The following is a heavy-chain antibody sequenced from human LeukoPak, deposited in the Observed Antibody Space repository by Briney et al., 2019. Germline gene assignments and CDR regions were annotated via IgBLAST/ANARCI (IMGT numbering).Heavy chain of an antibody. Sequence: ASVKVSCKASGYTFTGYYMHWVRQAPGQGLEWMGWINPNSGGTNYAQKFQGRVTMTRDTSISTAYMGLSRLRSDDTAVYYCARSQYSSSWGCYYWGQGTLVTVSS. D-gene: IGHD6-13*01. CDR2: INPNSGGT. J-gene: IGHJ4*02. V-gene: IGHV1-2*02. CDR1: GYTFTGYY. CDR3: ARSQYSSSWGCYY.